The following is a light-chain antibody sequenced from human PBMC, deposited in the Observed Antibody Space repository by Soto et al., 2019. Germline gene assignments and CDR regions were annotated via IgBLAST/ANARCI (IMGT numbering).Light chain of an antibody. V-gene: IGLV3-27*01. Sequence: SYELTQPSSVSVSPGQTARITCSGDVLAKKYVRWFQQKPGQAPVLVMYKDTERPSGIPERFSGSSSGTTATLTISGAQVDDEGDYYCYCATDNSVRVFGGGTKLTVL. CDR2: KDT. CDR1: VLAKKY. CDR3: YCATDNSVRV. J-gene: IGLJ2*01.